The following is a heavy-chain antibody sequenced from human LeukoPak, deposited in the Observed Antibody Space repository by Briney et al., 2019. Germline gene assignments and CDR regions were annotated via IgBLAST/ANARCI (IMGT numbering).Heavy chain of an antibody. CDR3: ATGYSSTWYYFDY. CDR2: INHSGST. D-gene: IGHD6-13*01. V-gene: IGHV4-34*01. J-gene: IGHJ4*02. Sequence: SETLSLTCAVYGGSFSGYYWSWIRQPPGKGLEWIGEINHSGSTNYNPSLKSRVTISVDTSKNQFSLKLSSVTAADTAVYYCATGYSSTWYYFDYWGQGTLVTVSS. CDR1: GGSFSGYY.